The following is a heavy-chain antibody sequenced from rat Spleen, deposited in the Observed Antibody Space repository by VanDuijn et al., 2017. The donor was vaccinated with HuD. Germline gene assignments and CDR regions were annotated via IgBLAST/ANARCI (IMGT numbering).Heavy chain of an antibody. D-gene: IGHD1-9*01. CDR1: GFTFSNYA. V-gene: IGHV5-29*01. CDR3: ARRHYGYTDYFDY. J-gene: IGHJ2*01. Sequence: EVHLVESGGGLVQPGRSLKLPCAASGFTFSNYAMAWVRQAPTKGLEWVATISSDGSSTYYRDSVKGRFTISRDNAKDTLNLQMDSLRSEDTATYYCARRHYGYTDYFDYWGQGVMVTVSS. CDR2: ISSDGSST.